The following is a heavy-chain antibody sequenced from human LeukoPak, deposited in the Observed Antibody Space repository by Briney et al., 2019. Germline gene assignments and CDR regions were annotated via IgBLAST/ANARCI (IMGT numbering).Heavy chain of an antibody. CDR1: GLTFSSYG. V-gene: IGHV3-30*02. J-gene: IGHJ4*02. CDR2: IPYDGSNE. Sequence: PGGPLRLSCAASGLTFSSYGMHWVRQAPHKGLEWVAFIPYDGSNEYYADSVKGRFTISRDNSKNTLYLQMNSLSGEDTAVYYCCGDFDYWGQGALVTVSS. CDR3: CGDFDY. D-gene: IGHD2-21*01.